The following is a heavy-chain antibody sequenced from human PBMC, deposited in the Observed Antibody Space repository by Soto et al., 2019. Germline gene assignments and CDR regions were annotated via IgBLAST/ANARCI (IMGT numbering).Heavy chain of an antibody. CDR1: GFTFSSYA. J-gene: IGHJ4*02. D-gene: IGHD6-13*01. V-gene: IGHV3-23*01. Sequence: EVQLLESGGGLVQPGGSLRLSCAASGFTFSSYAMSWVRQAPGKGLEWVSAISGSGGSTYYADSVKGRFTISRDNSKNTLYLQRNSLRAEDTAVYYCAKARAAAGKKGGDYWGQGTLVTVSS. CDR2: ISGSGGST. CDR3: AKARAAAGKKGGDY.